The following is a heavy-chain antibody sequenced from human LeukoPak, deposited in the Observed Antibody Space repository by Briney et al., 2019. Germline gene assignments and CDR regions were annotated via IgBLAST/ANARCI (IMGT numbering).Heavy chain of an antibody. J-gene: IGHJ4*02. CDR3: TTAGLMNLAATDY. CDR2: IKSKSDGGTT. D-gene: IGHD1-26*01. CDR1: GFTFSAVW. V-gene: IGHV3-15*01. Sequence: PGGSLRLSCAASGFTFSAVWMTWVRQAPGKGLEWVGRIKSKSDGGTTDYAAPVKGRFTVSRDDSRNTLFLQMNSLKTEDTAVYYCTTAGLMNLAATDYWGQGALVTVSS.